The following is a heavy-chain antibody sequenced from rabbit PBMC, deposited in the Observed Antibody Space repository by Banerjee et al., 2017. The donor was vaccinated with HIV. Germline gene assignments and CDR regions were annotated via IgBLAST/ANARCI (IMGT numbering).Heavy chain of an antibody. CDR1: GFDFNSYY. CDR2: IDPVFGST. J-gene: IGHJ4*01. Sequence: QLKESGGGLVQPGGSLKLSCKASGFDFNSYYMSWVRQAPGKGLEWIGYIDPVFGSTYYATWVNGRFTISSHNAQNTLYLQLNSLTAADTATYFCVRDTWHFNLWGQGTLVTVS. CDR3: VRDTWHFNL. V-gene: IGHV1S7*01. D-gene: IGHD3-1*01.